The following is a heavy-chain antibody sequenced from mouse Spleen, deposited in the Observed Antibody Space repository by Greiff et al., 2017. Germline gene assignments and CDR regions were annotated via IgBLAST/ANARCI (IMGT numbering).Heavy chain of an antibody. CDR1: GYTFTSYW. V-gene: IGHV1-52*01. CDR2: IDPSDSET. Sequence: QVQLQQPGAGLVRPGSSVKLSCKASGYTFTSYWMHWVKQRPIQGLEWIGNIDPSDSETHYNQKFEDKATLTVDKSSSTAYMQLSSLTSEDSAVYYCAREGVRRPYFDYWGQGTTLTVSS. D-gene: IGHD2-14*01. CDR3: AREGVRRPYFDY. J-gene: IGHJ2*01.